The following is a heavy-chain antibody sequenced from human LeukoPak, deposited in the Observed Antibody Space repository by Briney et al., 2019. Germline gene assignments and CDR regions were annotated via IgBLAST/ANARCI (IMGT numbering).Heavy chain of an antibody. CDR3: ARDSSSGWYYFDY. Sequence: GGSLTLSCAASGFTFSSYAMHWVRQAPGKGLEWVAVISYDGSNKYYADSVKGRFTISRDNSKHTLYLQMNSLRAEDTAVYYCARDSSSGWYYFDYWGQGTLVTVPS. V-gene: IGHV3-30-3*01. D-gene: IGHD6-19*01. CDR1: GFTFSSYA. J-gene: IGHJ4*02. CDR2: ISYDGSNK.